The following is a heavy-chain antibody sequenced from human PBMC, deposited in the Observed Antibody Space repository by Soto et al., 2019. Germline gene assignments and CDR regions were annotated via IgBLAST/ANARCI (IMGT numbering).Heavy chain of an antibody. V-gene: IGHV3-30*18. Sequence: QVQLVESGGGVVQPGRSLRLSCAASGFTFSSYGMHWVRQAPGKGLEWVAVISYDGSNKYYADSVKGRFTISRDNSKNTLYLQMNSLRAEDTAVYYCAKVGSSSWDGEYCQHWGQGTLVTVSS. CDR1: GFTFSSYG. J-gene: IGHJ1*01. CDR2: ISYDGSNK. CDR3: AKVGSSSWDGEYCQH. D-gene: IGHD6-13*01.